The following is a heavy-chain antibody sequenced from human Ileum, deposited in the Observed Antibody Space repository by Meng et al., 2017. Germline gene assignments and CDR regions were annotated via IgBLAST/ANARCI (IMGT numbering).Heavy chain of an antibody. CDR2: IYCSGST. D-gene: IGHD4-23*01. V-gene: IGHV4-59*01. Sequence: GSLRLSCTVSGGSISSYYWSWIRQPPGKGLEWIGYIYCSGSTNYNPTLKSRVTISVDTSKNQFSLKLSSVTAADTAVYYCARGWYGGNSGVIYYYSGMDVWGQGTTVTVSS. CDR3: ARGWYGGNSGVIYYYSGMDV. CDR1: GGSISSYY. J-gene: IGHJ6*02.